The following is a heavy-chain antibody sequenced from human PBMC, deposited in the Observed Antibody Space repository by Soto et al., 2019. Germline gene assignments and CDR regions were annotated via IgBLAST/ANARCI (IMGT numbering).Heavy chain of an antibody. D-gene: IGHD6-19*01. CDR3: ARDRGGITVAANPLGEWFDP. CDR1: GVSIANFF. Sequence: QVQLQESGPGLVKPSETLSLTCTVSGVSIANFFWSWIRQPPGKGLEWIGYMSQGGTTTYNPSLSGRATISVDTSKNQLSRKLTSVTAADTAMYYCARDRGGITVAANPLGEWFDPWGPGTLVTVSS. V-gene: IGHV4-59*08. CDR2: MSQGGTT. J-gene: IGHJ5*02.